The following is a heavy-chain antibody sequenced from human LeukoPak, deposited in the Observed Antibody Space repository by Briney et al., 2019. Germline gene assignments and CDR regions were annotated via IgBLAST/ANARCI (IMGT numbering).Heavy chain of an antibody. CDR1: GFNFRFYG. Sequence: GGSLRLSCAASGFNFRFYGMHWVRQAPGKGLECVAVIWNDGSKESYADSVKGRFTISRDNSINTLYLQMNSLRVEDTAVYYCARDDCSSPSCYGYWGQGTLVAVSS. D-gene: IGHD2-2*01. J-gene: IGHJ4*02. V-gene: IGHV3-33*01. CDR2: IWNDGSKE. CDR3: ARDDCSSPSCYGY.